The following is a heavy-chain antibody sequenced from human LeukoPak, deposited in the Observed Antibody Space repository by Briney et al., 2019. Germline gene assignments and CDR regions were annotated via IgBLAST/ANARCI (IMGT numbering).Heavy chain of an antibody. D-gene: IGHD5-12*01. CDR2: FDPEDGET. CDR3: ATGGGGYDQYDY. J-gene: IGHJ4*02. V-gene: IGHV1-24*01. CDR1: GYTLTELS. Sequence: ASVKVSCKVSGYTLTELSMHWVRQAPGKGLEWMGGFDPEDGETIYAQKFQGRVTMTEDTSTDTAYMELSSLRSEDTAVYYCATGGGGYDQYDYWGQGTLVTVSS.